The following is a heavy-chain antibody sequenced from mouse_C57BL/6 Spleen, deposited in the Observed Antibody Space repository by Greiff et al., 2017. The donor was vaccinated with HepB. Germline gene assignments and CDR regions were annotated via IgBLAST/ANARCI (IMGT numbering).Heavy chain of an antibody. V-gene: IGHV2-6-1*01. J-gene: IGHJ4*01. CDR1: GFSLTSYG. Sequence: QVQLKQSGPGLVAPSQSLSITCTVSGFSLTSYGVHWVRQPPGKGLEWLVVIWSDGSTTYNSALKSRLSISKDNSKSQVFLKMNSLQTDDTAMYYCARHNRQGLAMDYWGQGTSVTVSS. D-gene: IGHD3-2*01. CDR3: ARHNRQGLAMDY. CDR2: IWSDGST.